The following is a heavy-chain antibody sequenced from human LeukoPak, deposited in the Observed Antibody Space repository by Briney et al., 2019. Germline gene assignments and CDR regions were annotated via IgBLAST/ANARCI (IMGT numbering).Heavy chain of an antibody. J-gene: IGHJ4*02. CDR2: ISGSDDST. CDR1: GFTFISHA. CDR3: AHISSSWPDY. Sequence: GGSLRHSCVASGFTFISHAMSWVRQAPGRGLEWVPAISGSDDSTYYAGSVKGRFTISRDNSKKTLYLQTDSLRAEDTAVYYCAHISSSWPDYWGQGTLVTVSS. D-gene: IGHD6-13*01. V-gene: IGHV3-23*01.